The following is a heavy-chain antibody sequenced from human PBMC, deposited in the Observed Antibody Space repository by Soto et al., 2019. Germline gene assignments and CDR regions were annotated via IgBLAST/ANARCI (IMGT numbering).Heavy chain of an antibody. CDR1: GFSFSSYA. CDR3: ARWSYLDY. CDR2: ISGSDGKT. D-gene: IGHD2-15*01. V-gene: IGHV3-23*01. Sequence: GGSLRLSCAASGFSFSSYAMSWLRQAPGKGLEWVSTISGSDGKTFYADSVKGCFSISRDTSDNMLYLQMNSLRDDDTAVYYCARWSYLDYWGQGARVTVSS. J-gene: IGHJ4*02.